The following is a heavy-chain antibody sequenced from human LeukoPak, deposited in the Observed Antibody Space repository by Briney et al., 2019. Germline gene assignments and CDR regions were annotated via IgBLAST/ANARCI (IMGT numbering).Heavy chain of an antibody. D-gene: IGHD2-21*02. CDR2: ISSSSSTI. CDR1: RLSLRTYS. CDR3: ARDQDCGGDCYWVFDC. Sequence: PGRSLRLSCAVSRLSLRTYSMNWVRHAPGKGLEWVSYISSSSSTIQYADSVKGRFTISRDNAKNSLYLQMNSLRDEDTAVYYCARDQDCGGDCYWVFDCWGQGTLVTVSS. J-gene: IGHJ4*02. V-gene: IGHV3-48*02.